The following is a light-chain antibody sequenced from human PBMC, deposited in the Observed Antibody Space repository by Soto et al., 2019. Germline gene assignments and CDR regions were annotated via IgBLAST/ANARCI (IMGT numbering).Light chain of an antibody. V-gene: IGKV1-5*03. Sequence: DIQMTQSPSTLSASVGDRVTITCRASQSISSWLAWYQQKPGKAPKLLIQKASSLESGVPSKFSGSGSGTEFTLTISSLQPDDFATYYCQQYNRYSPWTFGQGPKVEIK. CDR1: QSISSW. CDR3: QQYNRYSPWT. J-gene: IGKJ1*01. CDR2: KAS.